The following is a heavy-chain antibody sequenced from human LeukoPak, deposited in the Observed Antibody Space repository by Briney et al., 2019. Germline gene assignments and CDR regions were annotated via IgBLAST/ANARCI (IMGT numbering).Heavy chain of an antibody. CDR1: GGSISTYH. J-gene: IGHJ3*02. V-gene: IGHV4-59*13. CDR3: AREKIAAAGTIGAFDI. D-gene: IGHD6-13*01. CDR2: IYYSGST. Sequence: SETLSLTCNVSGGSISTYHWGWVRQPPGKGLEWIGYIYYSGSTNNNPSLKSRVTISVDTSKNQFSLKLSSVTAADTAVYYCAREKIAAAGTIGAFDIWGQGTMVTVSS.